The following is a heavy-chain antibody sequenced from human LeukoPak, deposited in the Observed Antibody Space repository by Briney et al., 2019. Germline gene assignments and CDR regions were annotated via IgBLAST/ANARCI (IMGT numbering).Heavy chain of an antibody. CDR1: GFTFTSSA. CDR2: IVVGSGNT. D-gene: IGHD7-27*01. J-gene: IGHJ2*01. Sequence: ASVKVSCKASGFTFTSSAVQWVRQARGQRLEWIGWIVVGSGNTNYAQKFQERVTITRDTSTSTAYMELSSLRSEDTAVYYCAAGGPGHYWYFDLWGRGTLVTVSS. CDR3: AAGGPGHYWYFDL. V-gene: IGHV1-58*01.